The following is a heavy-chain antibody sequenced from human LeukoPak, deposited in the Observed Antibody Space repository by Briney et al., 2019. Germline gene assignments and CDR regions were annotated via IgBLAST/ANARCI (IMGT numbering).Heavy chain of an antibody. CDR1: GFTFSSYG. V-gene: IGHV3-33*06. CDR3: AKDFLGLYSYGYYYYYYMDV. D-gene: IGHD5-18*01. J-gene: IGHJ6*03. CDR2: IWYDGSNK. Sequence: GGSLRLSCAASGFTFSSYGMHWVRQAPGKGLEWVAIIWYDGSNKYYADSVKGRFTISRDNSKNTLYLQRNSLRAEDTAVYYCAKDFLGLYSYGYYYYYYMDVWGKGTTVTVSS.